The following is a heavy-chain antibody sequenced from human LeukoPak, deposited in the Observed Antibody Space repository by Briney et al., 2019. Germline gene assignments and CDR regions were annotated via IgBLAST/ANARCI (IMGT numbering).Heavy chain of an antibody. D-gene: IGHD1-14*01. CDR1: GFTVITND. V-gene: IGHV3-53*01. CDR2: LYSDGNT. J-gene: IGHJ4*02. CDR3: ARGVEPLAAKTLAY. Sequence: GGSLRLSCAASGFTVITNDMTWVRQAPGKGLEWVSVLYSDGNTKYADSVQGRFTISRDNSKNTLYLEMNSLSPDDTAVYYCARGVEPLAAKTLAYWGQGTLVTVPS.